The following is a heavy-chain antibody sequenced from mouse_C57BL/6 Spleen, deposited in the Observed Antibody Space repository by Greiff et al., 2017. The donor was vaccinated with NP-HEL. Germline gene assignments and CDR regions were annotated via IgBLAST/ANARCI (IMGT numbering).Heavy chain of an antibody. CDR3: AILTTRDYFDY. CDR2: IYPGDGDT. D-gene: IGHD1-1*01. V-gene: IGHV1-80*01. J-gene: IGHJ2*01. CDR1: GYAFSSYW. Sequence: VQLQQSGAELVKPGASVKISCKASGYAFSSYWMNWVKQRPGKGLEWIGQIYPGDGDTNYNGKFKGKATLTADKSSSTAYMQLSSLTSEDSAVYCCAILTTRDYFDYWGQGTTLTVSS.